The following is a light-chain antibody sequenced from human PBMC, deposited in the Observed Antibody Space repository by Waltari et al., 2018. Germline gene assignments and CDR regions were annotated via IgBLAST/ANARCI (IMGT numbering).Light chain of an antibody. V-gene: IGKV3-20*01. Sequence: EIVLTQSPGTLSLSPGARATLFCRASQSVSSSYLAWYQQKPGQAPRLLIYGASSRATGIPDRFSGSGSGTDFTLTISRLEPEDFAVYYCQQYGSSPTFGQGTKVEIK. CDR1: QSVSSSY. CDR2: GAS. CDR3: QQYGSSPT. J-gene: IGKJ1*01.